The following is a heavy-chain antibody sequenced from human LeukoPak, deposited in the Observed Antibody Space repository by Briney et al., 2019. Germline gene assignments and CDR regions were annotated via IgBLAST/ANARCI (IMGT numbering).Heavy chain of an antibody. J-gene: IGHJ4*02. D-gene: IGHD6-19*01. CDR2: ISAYNGNT. V-gene: IGHV1-18*01. Sequence: GASVKVSCKASGYTFTSYGISWVRQAPGQGLEWMGWISAYNGNTNYAQKLQGRVTMTTDTSTSTAYMELRSLRSDDTAVYYCARVSDSYISGWSHPSVWGQGTLVTVSS. CDR3: ARVSDSYISGWSHPSV. CDR1: GYTFTSYG.